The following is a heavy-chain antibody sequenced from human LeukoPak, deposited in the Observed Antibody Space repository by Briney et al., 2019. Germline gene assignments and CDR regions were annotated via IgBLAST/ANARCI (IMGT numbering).Heavy chain of an antibody. V-gene: IGHV4-4*02. J-gene: IGHJ4*02. CDR3: ASHLNDCGGDCYSEDY. CDR2: IYHSGST. Sequence: PSETLSLTCAVSGGSISSSNWWSWVRQPPGKGLEWIGEIYHSGSTNCNPSLKSRVTISVDKSKNQFSLKLSSVTAADTAVYYCASHLNDCGGDCYSEDYWGQGTLVTVSS. CDR1: GGSISSSNW. D-gene: IGHD2-21*02.